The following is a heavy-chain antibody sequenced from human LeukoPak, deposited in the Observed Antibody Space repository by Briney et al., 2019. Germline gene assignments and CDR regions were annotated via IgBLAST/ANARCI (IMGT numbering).Heavy chain of an antibody. Sequence: ASVKVSCKASGGTFSSCAISWVRQAPGQGLEWMGGIIPIFGTANYAQKFQGRVTITADKSTSTAYMELSSLRSEDTAVYYCARGLTLYAFDIWGQGTMVTVSS. D-gene: IGHD4/OR15-4a*01. J-gene: IGHJ3*02. V-gene: IGHV1-69*06. CDR2: IIPIFGTA. CDR3: ARGLTLYAFDI. CDR1: GGTFSSCA.